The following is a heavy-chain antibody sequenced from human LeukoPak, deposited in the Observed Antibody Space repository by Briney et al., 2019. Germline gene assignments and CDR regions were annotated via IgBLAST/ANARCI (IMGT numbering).Heavy chain of an antibody. CDR3: ARGRPLAAADGGQPPDY. D-gene: IGHD6-13*01. CDR2: ISGSGGST. J-gene: IGHJ4*02. Sequence: GGSLRLSCAASGFTFSSYAMSWVRQAPGKGLEWVSAISGSGGSTYYADSVKGRFTISRDNSKNTLYLQMNSLRAEDTAVYYCARGRPLAAADGGQPPDYWGQGTLVTVSS. V-gene: IGHV3-23*01. CDR1: GFTFSSYA.